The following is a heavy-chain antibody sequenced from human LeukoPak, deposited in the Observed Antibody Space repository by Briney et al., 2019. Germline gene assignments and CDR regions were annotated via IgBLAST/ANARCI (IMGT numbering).Heavy chain of an antibody. D-gene: IGHD5-24*01. J-gene: IGHJ4*02. V-gene: IGHV4-30-4*01. Sequence: SQTLSLTCTVSGGSISSGDYYWSWIRQPPGKGLEWIGYIYYSGSTYYNPSLKSRVTISVDTSKNQFSLKLSSVTAADTAVYYCARDRGDGYNSGYFEYWGQGTLVTVSS. CDR1: GGSISSGDYY. CDR3: ARDRGDGYNSGYFEY. CDR2: IYYSGST.